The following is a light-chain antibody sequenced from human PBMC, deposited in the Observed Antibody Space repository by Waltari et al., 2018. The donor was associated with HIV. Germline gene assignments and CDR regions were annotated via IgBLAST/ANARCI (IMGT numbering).Light chain of an antibody. CDR3: CSYVSEIVPCV. CDR1: SSDVWAYNL. CDR2: DVS. V-gene: IGLV2-23*02. Sequence: QTALTQPASVSGSPGQSITISCPGTSSDVWAYNLVSWYQQHPGKAPRLIIYDVSERPAGVSNRFTGSKSGNTASLTISGLQAEDEADYYCCSYVSEIVPCVFGGGTKLTVL. J-gene: IGLJ3*02.